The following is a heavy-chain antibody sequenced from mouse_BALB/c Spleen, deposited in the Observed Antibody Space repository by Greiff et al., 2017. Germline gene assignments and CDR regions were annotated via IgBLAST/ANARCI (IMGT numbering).Heavy chain of an antibody. D-gene: IGHD2-4*01. V-gene: IGHV3-2*02. J-gene: IGHJ2*01. CDR2: ISYSGST. CDR1: GYSITSDYA. CDR3: ARYDYGGGYYFDY. Sequence: EVQLQESGPGLVKPSQSLSLTCTVTGYSITSDYAWNWIRQFPGNKLEWMGYISYSGSTSYNPSLKSRISITRDTSKNQFFLQLNSVTTEDTATYYCARYDYGGGYYFDYWGQGTTLTVSS.